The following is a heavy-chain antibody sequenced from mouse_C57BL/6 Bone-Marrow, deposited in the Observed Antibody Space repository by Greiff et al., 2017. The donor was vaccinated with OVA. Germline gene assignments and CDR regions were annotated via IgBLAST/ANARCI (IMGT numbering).Heavy chain of an antibody. D-gene: IGHD4-1*01. V-gene: IGHV5-9-1*02. CDR3: TRVNWNRFAY. CDR2: ISSGGDYI. J-gene: IGHJ3*01. CDR1: GFTFSSYA. Sequence: EVKLVESGEGLVKPGGSLKLSCAASGFTFSSYAMSWVRQTPEKRLEWVAYISSGGDYIYYADTVKGRFTISRDNARNTRYLQMSSLKSEDTAMYYCTRVNWNRFAYWGQGTLVTVSA.